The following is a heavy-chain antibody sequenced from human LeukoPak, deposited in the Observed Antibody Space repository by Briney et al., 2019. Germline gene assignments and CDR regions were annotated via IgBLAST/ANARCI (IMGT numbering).Heavy chain of an antibody. D-gene: IGHD6-13*01. CDR3: ARGLQQDGSSSWYDWFDR. CDR2: MNPNSGNT. V-gene: IGHV1-8*01. Sequence: ASVRVSCTASGYTFTSYDINWVRQAPGQGLEWMGWMNPNSGNTGYAQKFQGRVTMTRNTSISTAYMELSSLRSEDTAVYYCARGLQQDGSSSWYDWFDRWGQGTLVTVSS. CDR1: GYTFTSYD. J-gene: IGHJ5*02.